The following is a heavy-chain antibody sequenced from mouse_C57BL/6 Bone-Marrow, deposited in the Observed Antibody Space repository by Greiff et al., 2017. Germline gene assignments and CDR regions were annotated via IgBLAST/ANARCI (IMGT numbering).Heavy chain of an antibody. V-gene: IGHV1-26*01. J-gene: IGHJ2*01. Sequence: VQLQQSGPELVKPGASVKISCKASGYTFTDYYMNWVKQSHGKSLEWIGDINPNNGGTSYNQKFKGKATLTVDKSSSTAYMELRSLTSEDSAVYYCAREMGLLYYFDYWGQGTTLTVSS. CDR3: AREMGLLYYFDY. CDR1: GYTFTDYY. CDR2: INPNNGGT. D-gene: IGHD1-1*01.